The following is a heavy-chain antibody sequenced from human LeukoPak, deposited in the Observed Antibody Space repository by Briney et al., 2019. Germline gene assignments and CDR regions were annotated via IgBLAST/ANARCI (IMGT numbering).Heavy chain of an antibody. V-gene: IGHV4-59*01. J-gene: IGHJ5*02. CDR3: ARGGYYGSGNDFRFDP. Sequence: PSETLSLTCTVSGGSISSYHWSWLRQPPGKGLEWIGYIYYSGSTNYNPSLRSRVTISVDTSKNQFSLKLSSVTAADTAIYYCARGGYYGSGNDFRFDPWGQGTLVTVSS. D-gene: IGHD3-10*01. CDR1: GGSISSYH. CDR2: IYYSGST.